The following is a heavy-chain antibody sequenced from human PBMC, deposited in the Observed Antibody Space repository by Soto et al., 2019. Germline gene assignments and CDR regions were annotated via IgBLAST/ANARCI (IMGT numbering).Heavy chain of an antibody. J-gene: IGHJ3*02. D-gene: IGHD2-21*02. V-gene: IGHV4-30-4*01. CDR3: AREKVVTTVLGAFDI. Sequence: PSETLSLTCTVSGGSISSGDYYWSWIRQPPGKGLEWIGYIYYSGSTYYNPSLKSRVTISVDTSKNQFSLKLSSVTAADTAVYYCAREKVVTTVLGAFDIWGQGTMVTVSS. CDR2: IYYSGST. CDR1: GGSISSGDYY.